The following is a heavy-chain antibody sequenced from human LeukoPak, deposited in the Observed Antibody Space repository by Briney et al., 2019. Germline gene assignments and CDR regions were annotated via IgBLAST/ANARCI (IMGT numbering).Heavy chain of an antibody. D-gene: IGHD3-22*01. CDR3: AATYYYDGSGDY. Sequence: PGGCLRVSPVPSRFTFCTYEINWVRQAPGRRLGCGLYISSTGSNIYYADSVKGRFTISRDNAKNSLYLLMNSLRTEDMAVYYCAATYYYDGSGDYWGQGTLVTVSS. J-gene: IGHJ4*02. CDR2: ISSTGSNI. V-gene: IGHV3-48*03. CDR1: RFTFCTYE.